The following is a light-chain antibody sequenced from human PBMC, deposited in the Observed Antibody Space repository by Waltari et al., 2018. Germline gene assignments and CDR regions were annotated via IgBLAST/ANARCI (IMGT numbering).Light chain of an antibody. CDR1: QSISSW. CDR3: QQYNSYSPRS. CDR2: KAS. Sequence: DIQMTQSPSPLSASVGDRVTITCRASQSISSWVAWYQHKPGKAPELLIYKASSLKSGVPSRFSGSGSGTQFTLTISSLQPDDFATYYCQQYNSYSPRSFGQGTKVELK. V-gene: IGKV1-5*03. J-gene: IGKJ2*01.